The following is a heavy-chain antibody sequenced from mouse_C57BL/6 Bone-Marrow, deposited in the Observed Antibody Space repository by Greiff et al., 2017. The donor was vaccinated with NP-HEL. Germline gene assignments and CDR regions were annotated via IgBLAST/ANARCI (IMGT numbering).Heavy chain of an antibody. D-gene: IGHD2-2*01. CDR1: GFSLTSYG. CDR3: AKKDYGYDEGAMDY. V-gene: IGHV2-5*01. CDR2: IWRGGST. J-gene: IGHJ4*01. Sequence: QVQLKESGPGLVQPSQSLSITCTVSGFSLTSYGVHWVRQSPGKGLEWLGVIWRGGSTDYNAAFMSRLSITKDNSKSQVFFKMNSLQADDTAIYYCAKKDYGYDEGAMDYWGQGTSVTVSS.